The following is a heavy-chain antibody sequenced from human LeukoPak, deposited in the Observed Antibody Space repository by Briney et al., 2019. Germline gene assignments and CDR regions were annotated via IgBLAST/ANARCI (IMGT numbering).Heavy chain of an antibody. CDR2: INHSGST. V-gene: IGHV4-34*01. Sequence: PSETLSLTCAVYGGSFSGYYWSWIRQPPGKGLEWIGEINHSGSTNYNPSLKSRVTISVDKSKNQFSLKLSSVTAADTAVYYCASLSAPRDLYCWGRGTLVTVSS. CDR3: ASLSAPRDLYC. J-gene: IGHJ4*02. CDR1: GGSFSGYY. D-gene: IGHD6-25*01.